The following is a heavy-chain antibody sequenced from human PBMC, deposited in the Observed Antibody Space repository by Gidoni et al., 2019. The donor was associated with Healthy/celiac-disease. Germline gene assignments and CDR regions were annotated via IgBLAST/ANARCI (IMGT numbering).Heavy chain of an antibody. D-gene: IGHD6-19*01. CDR3: ARDPLLGSSGQVFDL. V-gene: IGHV1-2*02. CDR2: INPNSGGT. Sequence: QVQLVQSGAEVKKPGASVKVSCKASGYTFTGYYMHWVRQAPGQGLEWMGWINPNSGGTNYAQKFQGRVTMTRDTSISTAYMELSRLRSDDTAVYYCARDPLLGSSGQVFDLWGRGTLVTVSS. J-gene: IGHJ2*01. CDR1: GYTFTGYY.